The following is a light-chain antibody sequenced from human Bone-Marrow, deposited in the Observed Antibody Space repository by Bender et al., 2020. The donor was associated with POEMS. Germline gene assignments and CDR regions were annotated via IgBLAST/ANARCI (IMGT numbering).Light chain of an antibody. J-gene: IGLJ1*01. Sequence: QSVLTQPPSASGTPGQSVIISCSGTDSNFGGNNVNWYQHLPGSAPRLVVYSNYQRPSGVPDRFSGSWSGTSASLAISGLRPEDEADYYCAAWDDSLGGRPVFGTGTKVTVL. V-gene: IGLV1-47*02. CDR1: DSNFGGNN. CDR2: SNY. CDR3: AAWDDSLGGRPV.